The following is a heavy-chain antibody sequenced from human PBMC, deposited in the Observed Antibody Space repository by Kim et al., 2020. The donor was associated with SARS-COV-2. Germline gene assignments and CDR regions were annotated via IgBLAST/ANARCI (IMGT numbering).Heavy chain of an antibody. D-gene: IGHD1-26*01. CDR1: GYTFTNSG. V-gene: IGHV1-18*04. CDR3: ARWSPRREEGTFDF. J-gene: IGHJ3*01. CDR2: IGAYDGDT. Sequence: ASVKVSCKTSGYTFTNSGMNWVRQAPGQGLEWMGWIGAYDGDTSYAQKFQGRLTLTTDTSTSTAFMELRSLRSDDTALYYCARWSPRREEGTFDFWGLGTMVTVSS.